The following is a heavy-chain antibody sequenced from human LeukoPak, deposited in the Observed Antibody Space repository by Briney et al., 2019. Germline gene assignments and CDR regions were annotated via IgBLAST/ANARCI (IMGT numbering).Heavy chain of an antibody. CDR3: AIDNREYSTPYYFNS. CDR2: INEDGSKK. J-gene: IGHJ4*02. V-gene: IGHV3-7*01. D-gene: IGHD6-13*01. Sequence: PGGSLRLSCAASGFTFSPHWMTWVRQAPGKGLEWVANINEDGSKKYHVDSVKGRFTISRDNAKNSLYLQMNSLRVEDTAVYYCAIDNREYSTPYYFNSWGRGTLVTVSS. CDR1: GFTFSPHW.